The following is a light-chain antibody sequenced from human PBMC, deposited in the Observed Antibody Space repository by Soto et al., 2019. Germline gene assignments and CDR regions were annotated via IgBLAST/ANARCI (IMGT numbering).Light chain of an antibody. Sequence: QSALTQPASVSGSPGQSITISCTGTKTDIGNYNLVSWYQRHPDKAPKLIIYEDTKRPSGISNRFSASKYGTTASLTISGLQAEDEADYHCSSFAGSGTLVVFGGGTKLTVL. V-gene: IGLV2-23*01. CDR2: EDT. CDR3: SSFAGSGTLVV. CDR1: KTDIGNYNL. J-gene: IGLJ2*01.